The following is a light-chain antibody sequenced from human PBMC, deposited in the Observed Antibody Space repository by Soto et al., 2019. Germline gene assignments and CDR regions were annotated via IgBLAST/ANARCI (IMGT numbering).Light chain of an antibody. J-gene: IGKJ1*01. CDR3: QQYYSTLWT. Sequence: DIVMTQSPDSLAVSLGERATINCKSSQSLLYSSNNKNYLAWYQQKPGQPPKLLIYWASTRESGVPDRFSGSGSGTDFTLTINSLQAEDVAVYYCQQYYSTLWTFGQGTKVESK. CDR1: QSLLYSSNNKNY. CDR2: WAS. V-gene: IGKV4-1*01.